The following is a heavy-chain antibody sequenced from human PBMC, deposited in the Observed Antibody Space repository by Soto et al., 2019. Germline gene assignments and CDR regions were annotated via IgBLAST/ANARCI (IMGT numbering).Heavy chain of an antibody. V-gene: IGHV4-4*02. D-gene: IGHD3-16*02. J-gene: IGHJ3*01. CDR2: INYSGST. Sequence: SETLSLTCAVSGGSFTSNNWWTWVRQPPGQGLEWIGEINYSGSTKFNPSLKSRVTLSIDTSKDQFSLRLSSVTAADTAVYYCARDSGGLRLGESSLYGEKDSFDVWDQGTLVTVS. CDR3: ARDSGGLRLGESSLYGEKDSFDV. CDR1: GGSFTSNNW.